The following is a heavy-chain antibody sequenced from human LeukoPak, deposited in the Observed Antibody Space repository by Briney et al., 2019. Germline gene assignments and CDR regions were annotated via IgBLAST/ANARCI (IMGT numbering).Heavy chain of an antibody. V-gene: IGHV1-46*01. D-gene: IGHD4-11*01. Sequence: GASVKVSCKASGYTFTSYYMHWVRQAPGQGLEWMGIINPSGGSTSYAQKFQGRVTMTRDTSTSTVYMELSSLRSEDTAVYYCARVLKGDYSNNYGMDVWGQGTTVTVSS. J-gene: IGHJ6*02. CDR2: INPSGGST. CDR1: GYTFTSYY. CDR3: ARVLKGDYSNNYGMDV.